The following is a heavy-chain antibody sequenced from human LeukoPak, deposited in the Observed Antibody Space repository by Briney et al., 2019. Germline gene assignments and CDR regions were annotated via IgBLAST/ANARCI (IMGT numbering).Heavy chain of an antibody. Sequence: GASVEVSCKASGYTFTSYAMNWVRQAPGQGLEWMGWINTNTGNPTYAQGFTGRFVFSLDTSVSTAYLQISSLKAEDTAVYYCARASSSSWYYYFDYWGQGTLVTVSS. CDR2: INTNTGNP. CDR3: ARASSSSWYYYFDY. D-gene: IGHD6-13*01. CDR1: GYTFTSYA. V-gene: IGHV7-4-1*02. J-gene: IGHJ4*02.